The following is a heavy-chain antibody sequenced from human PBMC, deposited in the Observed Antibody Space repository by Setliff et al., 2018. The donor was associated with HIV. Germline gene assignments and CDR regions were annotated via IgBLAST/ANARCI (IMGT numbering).Heavy chain of an antibody. CDR2: ITSSSSYI. J-gene: IGHJ4*02. CDR3: ARLAYSSGWSPSYYFDY. D-gene: IGHD6-19*01. V-gene: IGHV3-21*01. CDR1: GFTFSSYN. Sequence: GSLRLSCAASGFTFSSYNMNWVRQAPGKGLEWVSSITSSSSYIYYADSVKGRFTISRDNAKNSLYLQMNSLRAEDTAVYYCARLAYSSGWSPSYYFDYWGQGTLVTVSS.